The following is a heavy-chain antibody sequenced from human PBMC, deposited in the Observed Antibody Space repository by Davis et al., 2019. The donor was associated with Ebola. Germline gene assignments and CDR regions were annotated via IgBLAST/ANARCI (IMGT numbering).Heavy chain of an antibody. Sequence: AASVKVSCKASGFTFTSSAMQWVRQARGQRLEWMGSIVVGSVNTNYAQKSQGRVTITRDMSTSTSYLDLTNLRSEDTAVYYCAASAGTVGKFEYWGQGTLVTVSS. D-gene: IGHD1-14*01. V-gene: IGHV1-58*02. CDR1: GFTFTSSA. J-gene: IGHJ4*01. CDR2: IVVGSVNT. CDR3: AASAGTVGKFEY.